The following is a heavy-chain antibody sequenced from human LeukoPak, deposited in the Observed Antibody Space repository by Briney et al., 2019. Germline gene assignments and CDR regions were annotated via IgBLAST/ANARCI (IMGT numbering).Heavy chain of an antibody. J-gene: IGHJ4*02. D-gene: IGHD5-18*01. CDR3: ASGRDDLMVTWDY. CDR1: GDSFSSLTAA. Sequence: SQTLSLTCVISGDSFSSLTAAWNWIRQSPSRGLEWLGRTYYRSKWSTEYAGSVRSRITISPDTSKNQFSLHLSSVTPEDTAVYYCASGRDDLMVTWDYWGQGTLVTVSS. V-gene: IGHV6-1*01. CDR2: TYYRSKWST.